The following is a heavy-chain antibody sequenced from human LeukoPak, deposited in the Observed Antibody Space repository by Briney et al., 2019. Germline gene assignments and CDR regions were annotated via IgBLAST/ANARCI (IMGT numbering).Heavy chain of an antibody. CDR3: AKDQEVGAVAPPPFDY. J-gene: IGHJ4*02. D-gene: IGHD6-19*01. V-gene: IGHV3-23*01. CDR2: ISGSGGST. CDR1: GFTFSSYA. Sequence: GGSLRLSCAASGFTFSSYAMSWVRQAPGKGLEWVSAISGSGGSTYYADSVKGRFTISRDNSKNTLYLQMNSLRAEDTAVYYCAKDQEVGAVAPPPFDYWGQGTLVTVSS.